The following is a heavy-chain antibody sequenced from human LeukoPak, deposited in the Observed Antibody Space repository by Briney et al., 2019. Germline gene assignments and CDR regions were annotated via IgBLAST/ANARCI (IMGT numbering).Heavy chain of an antibody. Sequence: SETLSLTCTVSGDSISSYYWTWIRQPAGKGLDWIGRIYTSGTTNYNPSLKSRVTISVDTSKNQFSLKLSSVTAADTAVYYCARAHYCSSTSCYSHGYGYWGQGTLVTVSS. J-gene: IGHJ4*02. D-gene: IGHD2-2*01. CDR3: ARAHYCSSTSCYSHGYGY. V-gene: IGHV4-4*07. CDR1: GDSISSYY. CDR2: IYTSGTT.